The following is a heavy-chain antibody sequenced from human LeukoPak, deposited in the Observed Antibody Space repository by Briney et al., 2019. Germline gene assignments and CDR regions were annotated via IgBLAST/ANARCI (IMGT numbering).Heavy chain of an antibody. CDR3: ARDGYNYSCFDY. CDR1: GGTFSSYA. CDR2: IIPILGIA. J-gene: IGHJ4*02. Sequence: ASVKVSCKASGGTFSSYAISWVRQAPGQGLEWMGRIIPILGIANYAQKFQGRVTITADKSTSTAYMELSGLRSEDTAVYYCARDGYNYSCFDYWGQGTLVTVSS. V-gene: IGHV1-69*04. D-gene: IGHD5-24*01.